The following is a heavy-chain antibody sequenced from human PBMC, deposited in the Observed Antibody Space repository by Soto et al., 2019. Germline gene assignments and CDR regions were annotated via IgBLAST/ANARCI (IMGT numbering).Heavy chain of an antibody. CDR1: GYTFTSYG. D-gene: IGHD2-21*02. Sequence: GASVKVSCKASGYTFTSYGINWVRQAPGQGLEWMGWISAYNGNTNYAQKLQGRVTMTTDTSTSTAYMELRSLRSDDTAVYYCAREHIVVVTAIRVFGMDVWGQGTTVTVSS. J-gene: IGHJ6*02. CDR3: AREHIVVVTAIRVFGMDV. V-gene: IGHV1-18*01. CDR2: ISAYNGNT.